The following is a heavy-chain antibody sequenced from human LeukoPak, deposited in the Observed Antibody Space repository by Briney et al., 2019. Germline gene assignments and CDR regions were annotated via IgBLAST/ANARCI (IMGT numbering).Heavy chain of an antibody. Sequence: SETLSLTCSVSGGSISSSSYYWSWIRQPPGKGLEWIGEINHSGSTNYNPSLKSRVTISVDTSKNQFSLKLNSVTAADTAVYYCSKGGPHTVTTYRWFDPWGQGTLVTVSS. V-gene: IGHV4-39*07. CDR2: INHSGST. CDR1: GGSISSSSYY. D-gene: IGHD4-17*01. J-gene: IGHJ5*02. CDR3: SKGGPHTVTTYRWFDP.